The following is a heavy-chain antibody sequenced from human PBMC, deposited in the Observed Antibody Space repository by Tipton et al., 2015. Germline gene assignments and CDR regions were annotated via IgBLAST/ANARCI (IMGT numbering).Heavy chain of an antibody. CDR3: ARDLEHGMDV. CDR2: TYYRSKWYS. V-gene: IGHV6-1*01. Sequence: GLVKPSQSLSLTCGISGDSVSSNSAAWNWIRQSPSRGLEWLGNTYYRSKWYSDYAVSVKSRITINSDTSKNQFSLQLNSVTPEDTAVYYCARDLEHGMDVWGHGTSVTVSS. D-gene: IGHD5-24*01. J-gene: IGHJ6*02. CDR1: GDSVSSNSAA.